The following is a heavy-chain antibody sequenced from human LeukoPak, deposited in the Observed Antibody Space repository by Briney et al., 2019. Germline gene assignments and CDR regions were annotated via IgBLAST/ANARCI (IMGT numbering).Heavy chain of an antibody. V-gene: IGHV1-69*13. CDR3: ARDHGWMVTAFDI. D-gene: IGHD5-18*01. J-gene: IGHJ3*02. Sequence: GASVKVSCKASGGTFSSYAISWVRQAPGQGLEWMGGIIPIFGTANYAQKFQGRVTITADESTSTAYMELSSLRSEDTAVYYCARDHGWMVTAFDIWGQGTMVTVSS. CDR2: IIPIFGTA. CDR1: GGTFSSYA.